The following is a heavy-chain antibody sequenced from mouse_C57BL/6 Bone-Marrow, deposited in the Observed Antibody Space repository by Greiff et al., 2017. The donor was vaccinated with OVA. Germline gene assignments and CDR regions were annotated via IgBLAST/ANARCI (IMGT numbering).Heavy chain of an antibody. D-gene: IGHD2-5*01. J-gene: IGHJ3*01. CDR3: ARDAYYRNYVTVAWFAY. CDR2: IYPGSGST. V-gene: IGHV1-55*01. Sequence: VQLQQPGAELVKPGASVKMSCKASGYTFTSYWITWVKQRPGQGLEWIGDIYPGSGSTNYNETFKSKATLTVDTSSSTAYMQLSSLTSEDSAVYYCARDAYYRNYVTVAWFAYWGQGTLVTVSA. CDR1: GYTFTSYW.